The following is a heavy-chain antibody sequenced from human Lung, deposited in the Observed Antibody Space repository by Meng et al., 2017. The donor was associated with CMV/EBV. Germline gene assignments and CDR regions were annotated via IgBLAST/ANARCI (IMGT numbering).Heavy chain of an antibody. CDR3: AHLFHFWSGYYTREHAFDV. V-gene: IGHV3-30-3*01. CDR2: ISYDGSNK. J-gene: IGHJ3*01. Sequence: XXAASGFTFSSYAMHWVRPAPGKGLEGVAVISYDGSNKYYADSVKGRFTISRDNSKLTLSLQMNSLRAGDTAVYYCAHLFHFWSGYYTREHAFDVXDQGXMVTVSS. D-gene: IGHD3-3*02. CDR1: GFTFSSYA.